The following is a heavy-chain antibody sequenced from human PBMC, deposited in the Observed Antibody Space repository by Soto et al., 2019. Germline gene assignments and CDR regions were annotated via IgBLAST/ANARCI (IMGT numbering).Heavy chain of an antibody. V-gene: IGHV4-39*01. CDR3: ARHSIAALEVLDY. J-gene: IGHJ4*02. CDR2: IYYSGST. D-gene: IGHD6-6*01. Sequence: SETLSLTCPVSGGYLSGSSYYWGWIRQPPGKGLEWIGSIYYSGSTYYNPSLKSRVTISVDTSKNQFSLKLSSVTAADTAVYYCARHSIAALEVLDYWGQGTLVTVSS. CDR1: GGYLSGSSYY.